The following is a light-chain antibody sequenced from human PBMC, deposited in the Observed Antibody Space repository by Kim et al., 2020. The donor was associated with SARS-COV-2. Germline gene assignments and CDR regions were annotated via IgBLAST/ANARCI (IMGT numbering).Light chain of an antibody. CDR1: QGISIY. CDR3: QQYYSYPVT. CDR2: AAS. J-gene: IGKJ2*01. Sequence: ASTGARVTHPWRASQGISIYLAWYQQKPGKAPKLLIYAASTLQSGVPSRFSGSGSGTDFTLTISCLQSEDFATYYCQQYYSYPVTFGQGTKLEI. V-gene: IGKV1-8*01.